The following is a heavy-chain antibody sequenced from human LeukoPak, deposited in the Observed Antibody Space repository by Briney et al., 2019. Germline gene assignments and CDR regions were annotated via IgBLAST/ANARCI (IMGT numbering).Heavy chain of an antibody. CDR3: ARGYYGSGSYPQSMDV. D-gene: IGHD3-10*01. V-gene: IGHV1-18*01. CDR1: GYSFTSYG. Sequence: ASVKVSCKASGYSFTSYGISWVRQAPGQGLEWMGWISAYNGNTNYAQKLQGRVTMTTDTSTSTAYMELRSLRSEDTAVYYCARGYYGSGSYPQSMDVWGKGTTVTVSS. CDR2: ISAYNGNT. J-gene: IGHJ6*03.